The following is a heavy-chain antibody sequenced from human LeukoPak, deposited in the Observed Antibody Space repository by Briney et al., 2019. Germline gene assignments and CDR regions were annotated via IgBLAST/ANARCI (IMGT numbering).Heavy chain of an antibody. J-gene: IGHJ4*02. Sequence: PGKSLRLSCAASGFTFSGYPIHWVRQAPGKGLEWVAVVSHDGSTKFYADSVKGRFTISRDNSRNTLYLQMNSLRADDTAVYYCAKEGHKHGIPYFDCWGQGALVTVSS. CDR2: VSHDGSTK. D-gene: IGHD2-8*01. V-gene: IGHV3-30*04. CDR3: AKEGHKHGIPYFDC. CDR1: GFTFSGYP.